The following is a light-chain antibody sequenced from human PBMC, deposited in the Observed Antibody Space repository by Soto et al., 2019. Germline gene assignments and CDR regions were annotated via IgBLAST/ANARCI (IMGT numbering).Light chain of an antibody. CDR1: QSVNSK. CDR3: QQRSNWPPT. CDR2: DAS. J-gene: IGKJ5*01. Sequence: EIVLTQSPGTLSLSPGEGATLSCRASQSVNSKLAWYQQKPGQAPRLLIYDASTRATGIPARFSGSGSGTEFTLTISSLEPEDFAVYYCQQRSNWPPTFGQGTRLEIK. V-gene: IGKV3-11*01.